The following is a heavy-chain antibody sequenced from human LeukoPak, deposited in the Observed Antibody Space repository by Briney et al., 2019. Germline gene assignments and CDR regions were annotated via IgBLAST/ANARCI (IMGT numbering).Heavy chain of an antibody. D-gene: IGHD6-13*01. J-gene: IGHJ6*02. CDR1: GFTVSSNY. V-gene: IGHV3-66*01. CDR3: ARGKGSSMYYYYGMDV. Sequence: PGGSLRLSCAASGFTVSSNYMSWVRRAPGKGLEWVSVIYSGGSTYYADSVRGRFTISRDNSKNTLYLQMNSLRAEDTAVYYCARGKGSSMYYYYGMDVWGQGTTVTVSS. CDR2: IYSGGST.